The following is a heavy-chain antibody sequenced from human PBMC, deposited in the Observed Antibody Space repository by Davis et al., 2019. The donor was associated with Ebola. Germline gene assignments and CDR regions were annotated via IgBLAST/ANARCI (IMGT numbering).Heavy chain of an antibody. CDR2: INHSGST. CDR3: ARPIAAAGWVFDY. Sequence: MPSETLSLTCAVYGGSFSGYYWGWIRQPPGKGLEWIGEINHSGSTNYNPSLKSRVTISVDTSKNQFSLKLSSVTAADTAVYYCARPIAAAGWVFDYWGQGTLVTVSS. V-gene: IGHV4-34*01. J-gene: IGHJ4*02. D-gene: IGHD6-13*01. CDR1: GGSFSGYY.